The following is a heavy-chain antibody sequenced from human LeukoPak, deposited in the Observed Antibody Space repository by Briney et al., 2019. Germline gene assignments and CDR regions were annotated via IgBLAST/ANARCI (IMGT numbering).Heavy chain of an antibody. Sequence: SETLSLTCTVSGYSISSGYYWGWIRQPPGKGLEWIGSIYHSGGTYYNPSLKSRVTISVDTSKNQFSLKLSSVTAADTAVYYCARELRYCSSTSCHDYWGQGTLVTVSS. CDR3: ARELRYCSSTSCHDY. V-gene: IGHV4-38-2*02. J-gene: IGHJ4*02. D-gene: IGHD2-2*01. CDR1: GYSISSGYY. CDR2: IYHSGGT.